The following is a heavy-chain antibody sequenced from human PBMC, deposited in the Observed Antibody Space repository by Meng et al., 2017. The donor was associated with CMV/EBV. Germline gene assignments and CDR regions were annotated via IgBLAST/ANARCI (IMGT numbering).Heavy chain of an antibody. CDR2: INHSGST. J-gene: IGHJ5*02. Sequence: QEQLQQWGAGLLKPSATLSLTCAVYGGTCSGYYWSWSRKPTGKGLEWLGEINHSGSTNYNPSLKSRVTISVDTSKNQFSLKLSSVTAADTAVYYCARGGNWFDPWGQGTLVTVSS. V-gene: IGHV4-34*01. CDR1: GGTCSGYY. CDR3: ARGGNWFDP.